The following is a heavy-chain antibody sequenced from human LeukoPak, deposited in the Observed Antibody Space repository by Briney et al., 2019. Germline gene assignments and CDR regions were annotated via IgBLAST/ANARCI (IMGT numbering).Heavy chain of an antibody. CDR2: IYSGGST. D-gene: IGHD2-2*01. J-gene: IGHJ3*02. V-gene: IGHV3-53*01. Sequence: PGGSLRLSCAASGFTVSSNYMSWVRQAPGKGLEWVSVIYSGGSTYYADSVKGRFTISRDNSKNTLYLQMNSLRAEDTAVYYCATAHPYCSSTSCLLETGDAFDIWGQGTMVTVSS. CDR3: ATAHPYCSSTSCLLETGDAFDI. CDR1: GFTVSSNY.